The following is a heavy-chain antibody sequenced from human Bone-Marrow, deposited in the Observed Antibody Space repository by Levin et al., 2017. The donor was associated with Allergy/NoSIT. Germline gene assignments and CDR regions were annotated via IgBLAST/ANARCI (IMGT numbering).Heavy chain of an antibody. V-gene: IGHV3-30*04. Sequence: GGSLRLSCAASGFTFSSYAMHWVRQAPGKGLEWVAVISYDGSNKYYADSVKGRFTISRDNSKNTLYLQMNSLRAEDTAVYYCAREGYYGPRDAFDIWGQGTMVTVSS. CDR2: ISYDGSNK. J-gene: IGHJ3*02. CDR1: GFTFSSYA. CDR3: AREGYYGPRDAFDI. D-gene: IGHD3-10*01.